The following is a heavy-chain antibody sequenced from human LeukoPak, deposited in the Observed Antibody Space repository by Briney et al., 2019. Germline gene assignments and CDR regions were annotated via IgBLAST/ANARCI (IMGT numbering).Heavy chain of an antibody. J-gene: IGHJ5*02. CDR1: GYTFTSYY. D-gene: IGHD2-2*01. CDR3: AKAPLSQDPHVVVVPAARGWFDP. CDR2: INPSGGST. Sequence: ASVKVSCKASGYTFTSYYKHWGRQPPGQGLEWMGIINPSGGSTSYAHKFQGRVTMTRDTSTSTVYMKLSSLRSEDTDVYRFAKAPLSQDPHVVVVPAARGWFDPWGQGTLVTVSS. V-gene: IGHV1-46*01.